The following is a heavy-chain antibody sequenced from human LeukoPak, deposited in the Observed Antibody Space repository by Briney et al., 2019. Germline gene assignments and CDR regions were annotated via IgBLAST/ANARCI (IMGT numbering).Heavy chain of an antibody. Sequence: PSETLSLTCTVSGGSISSYYWSWIRQPAGKGLEWIGRIYASGGTIYNPSLKSRVTMSVDTSKNQFSLKLSSVTASDTAVYYCARYGSSGYDSAGDYWGQGTLVTVSS. CDR1: GGSISSYY. J-gene: IGHJ4*02. V-gene: IGHV4-4*07. D-gene: IGHD5-12*01. CDR3: ARYGSSGYDSAGDY. CDR2: IYASGGT.